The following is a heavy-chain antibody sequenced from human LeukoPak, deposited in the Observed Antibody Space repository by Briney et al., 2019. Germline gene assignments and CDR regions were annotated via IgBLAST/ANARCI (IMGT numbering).Heavy chain of an antibody. V-gene: IGHV3-21*01. Sequence: PGGSPRLSCAASGFTFSSYSMNWVRQAPGKGLEWVSSISSSSIYIYYADSVKGRFTISRDNAKNSLYLQMDSLRAEDTAVYYCARYYYGSGSYLDYWGQGTLVTVSS. CDR1: GFTFSSYS. CDR3: ARYYYGSGSYLDY. J-gene: IGHJ4*02. CDR2: ISSSSIYI. D-gene: IGHD3-10*01.